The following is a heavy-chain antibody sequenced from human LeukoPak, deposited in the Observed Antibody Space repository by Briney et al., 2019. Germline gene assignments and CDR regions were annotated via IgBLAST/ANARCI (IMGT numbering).Heavy chain of an antibody. CDR3: ARDRALEYCSGGSCLNWFDP. CDR2: INAGNGNT. J-gene: IGHJ5*02. Sequence: ASVKVSCKASGYTFTSYAMHWVRQAPGQRLEWMGWINAGNGNTKYSQKFQGRVTITRDTSASTACMELSSLRSEDTAVYYCARDRALEYCSGGSCLNWFDPWGQGTLVTVSS. V-gene: IGHV1-3*01. CDR1: GYTFTSYA. D-gene: IGHD2-15*01.